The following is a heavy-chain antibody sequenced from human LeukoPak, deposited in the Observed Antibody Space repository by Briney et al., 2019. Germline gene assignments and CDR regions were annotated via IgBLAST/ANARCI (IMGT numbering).Heavy chain of an antibody. V-gene: IGHV3-74*01. D-gene: IGHD6-13*01. CDR2: IKSDGSDI. CDR3: TSDRVYFGLDV. J-gene: IGHJ6*02. CDR1: GFTFSSYW. Sequence: PGGSLRLSCAASGFTFSSYWMHWVRQAPGKGLLWVSRIKSDGSDITYADSVKGRFTISRDNAKNTLYLQMNSLRAEDTAVYYCTSDRVYFGLDVWGQGTTVTVSS.